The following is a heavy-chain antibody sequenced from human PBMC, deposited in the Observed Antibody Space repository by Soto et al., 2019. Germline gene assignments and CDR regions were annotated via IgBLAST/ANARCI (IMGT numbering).Heavy chain of an antibody. V-gene: IGHV4-61*01. Sequence: PSETLSLTCTVSGGSVSSGSYYWSWIRQPPGKGLEWIGYIYYSGSTNYNPSLKGRVTISVDTSKNQFSLKLSSVTAADTAVYYCARDPTVVTYYYYGMDVWGQGTTVTVYS. CDR2: IYYSGST. J-gene: IGHJ6*02. D-gene: IGHD4-17*01. CDR1: GGSVSSGSYY. CDR3: ARDPTVVTYYYYGMDV.